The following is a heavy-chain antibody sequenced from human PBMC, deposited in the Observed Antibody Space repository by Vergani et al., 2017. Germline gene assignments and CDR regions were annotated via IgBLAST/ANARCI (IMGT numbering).Heavy chain of an antibody. Sequence: QVQVVQSGAAVKKSGASVKVSCKTSGYTFSNYYMHWVRQAPGQGLECMGIINPSGGHTNYAQKFQGRVTMTRDTSTSSIYMELSSLRSEDTAIYYCARGDYGILTGYRYWGQGTLVTVSS. V-gene: IGHV1-46*03. CDR1: GYTFSNYY. D-gene: IGHD3-9*01. CDR3: ARGDYGILTGYRY. J-gene: IGHJ4*02. CDR2: INPSGGHT.